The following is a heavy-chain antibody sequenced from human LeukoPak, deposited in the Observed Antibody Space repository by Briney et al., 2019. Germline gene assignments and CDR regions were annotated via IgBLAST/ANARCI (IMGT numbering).Heavy chain of an antibody. CDR3: ARDEGLGYCSGGSCSAPYFDY. Sequence: ASVKVSCKASGGTFSSYTISWVRQAPGQGLEWMGRIIPILGIANYAQKFQGRVTITADKSTSTAYMELSSLRSEDTALYYCARDEGLGYCSGGSCSAPYFDYWGQGTLVTVSS. V-gene: IGHV1-69*04. D-gene: IGHD2-15*01. CDR1: GGTFSSYT. CDR2: IIPILGIA. J-gene: IGHJ4*02.